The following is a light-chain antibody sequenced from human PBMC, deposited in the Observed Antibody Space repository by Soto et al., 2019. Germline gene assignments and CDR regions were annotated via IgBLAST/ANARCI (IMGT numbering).Light chain of an antibody. CDR1: QSVSDY. J-gene: IGKJ1*01. V-gene: IGKV3-20*01. CDR2: GAS. CDR3: QQYGSSGT. Sequence: IVLTESPAIMSLSPGESASLSCRASQSVSDYLAWYQQKPGQAPRLLIYGASNRATGIPDRFSGSGSGTDFTLTISRLEPEDFAVYYCQQYGSSGTFGQRTKVDI.